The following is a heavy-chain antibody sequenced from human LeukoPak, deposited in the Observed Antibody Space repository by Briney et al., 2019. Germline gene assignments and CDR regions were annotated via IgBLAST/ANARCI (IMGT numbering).Heavy chain of an antibody. D-gene: IGHD6-19*01. CDR3: ATKAVVGPNDAFDI. V-gene: IGHV1-18*01. J-gene: IGHJ3*02. CDR1: GYTFTSYG. CDR2: ISAYNGNT. Sequence: ASVKVSCTASGYTFTSYGISRVREAPGQGLEWMGGISAYNGNTNYAQKLQGRGTMTTDTSTSTAYMELRSLSSDDTAVYYWATKAVVGPNDAFDIWGQGTMVTVSS.